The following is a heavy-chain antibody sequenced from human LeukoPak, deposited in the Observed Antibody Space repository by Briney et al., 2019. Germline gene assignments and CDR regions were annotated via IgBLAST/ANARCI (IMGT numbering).Heavy chain of an antibody. J-gene: IGHJ4*02. CDR1: GYTFTSYG. CDR3: ARDPDIVAGSSYFDF. CDR2: ISAYNGNT. V-gene: IGHV1-18*04. D-gene: IGHD5-12*01. Sequence: ASVKVSCKASGYTFTSYGISWVRQAPGQGLEWMGWISAYNGNTNYAQKFQGRVSMTTDTSTTTAYMELRSLRSDDTAVYYCARDPDIVAGSSYFDFWGRGTLVTVSS.